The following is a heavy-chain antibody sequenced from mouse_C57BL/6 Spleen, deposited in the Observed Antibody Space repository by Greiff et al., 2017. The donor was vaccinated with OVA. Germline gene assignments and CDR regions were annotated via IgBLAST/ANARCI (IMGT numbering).Heavy chain of an antibody. V-gene: IGHV2-2*01. D-gene: IGHD4-1*01. CDR2: IWSGGST. CDR3: ASQTVYYAMDY. J-gene: IGHJ4*01. CDR1: GFSLTSYG. Sequence: VQGVESGPGLVQPSQSLSITCTVSGFSLTSYGVHWVRQSPGKGLEWLGVIWSGGSTDYNAAFISRLSISKDNSKSQVFYKMNSLQADDTAIYYCASQTVYYAMDYWGQGTSVTVSS.